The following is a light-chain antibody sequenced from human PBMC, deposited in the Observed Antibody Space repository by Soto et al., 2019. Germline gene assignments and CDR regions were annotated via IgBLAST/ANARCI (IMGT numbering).Light chain of an antibody. Sequence: QSVMTQPASVSGSPGQSITISCTGTSSDVGGYNYVSWYQQFPGKAPKLIIYDVNNRPSGVSNRFSGSKSGNTASLTISGLQAEDEGDYHCSSYSDNTSLGVFGGGTKLTFL. CDR2: DVN. CDR1: SSDVGGYNY. V-gene: IGLV2-14*01. J-gene: IGLJ3*02. CDR3: SSYSDNTSLGV.